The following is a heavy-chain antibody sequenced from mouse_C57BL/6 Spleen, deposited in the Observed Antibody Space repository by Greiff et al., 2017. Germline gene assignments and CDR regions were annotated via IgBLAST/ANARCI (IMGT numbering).Heavy chain of an antibody. J-gene: IGHJ4*01. D-gene: IGHD2-3*01. V-gene: IGHV3-1*01. CDR2: ISYSGST. Sequence: EVQLVESGPGMVKPSQSLSLTCTVTGYSITSGYDWHWIRHFPGNKLEWMGYISYSGSTNYNPSLKSRISITHDTSKNHFFLKLNSVTTEDTATYYCARAGDGYYAMDYWGQGTSVTVSS. CDR3: ARAGDGYYAMDY. CDR1: GYSITSGYD.